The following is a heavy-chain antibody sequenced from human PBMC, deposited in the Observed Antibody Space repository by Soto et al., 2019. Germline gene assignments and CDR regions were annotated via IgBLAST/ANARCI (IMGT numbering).Heavy chain of an antibody. Sequence: QVPLVESGGGVVQPGRSLRLSCAASGFTFTSYAMHWVRQAPGKGLEWVAVISNDGSNYYYADSVRGRFTISRDNTKNTLFRQMSSLRGEDSGVYYCARGTTLAIFDYGMDVWGQGTTVTVSS. CDR1: GFTFTSYA. CDR3: ARGTTLAIFDYGMDV. D-gene: IGHD3-3*01. CDR2: ISNDGSNY. J-gene: IGHJ6*02. V-gene: IGHV3-30-3*01.